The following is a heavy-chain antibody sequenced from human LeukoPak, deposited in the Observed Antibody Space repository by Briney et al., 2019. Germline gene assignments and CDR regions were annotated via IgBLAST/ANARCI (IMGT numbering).Heavy chain of an antibody. Sequence: GGSLRLSCAASGFTFSTYGVHWVRQAPGKGLEWVAVIYNDGNKKYDADSVKGRFTISRDNSKNTLYLQMNNLRVEDTAVYYCARGNNVLMVTGCFDYWGRGTLVTVSS. V-gene: IGHV3-33*01. CDR2: IYNDGNKK. CDR3: ARGNNVLMVTGCFDY. D-gene: IGHD2-21*02. J-gene: IGHJ4*02. CDR1: GFTFSTYG.